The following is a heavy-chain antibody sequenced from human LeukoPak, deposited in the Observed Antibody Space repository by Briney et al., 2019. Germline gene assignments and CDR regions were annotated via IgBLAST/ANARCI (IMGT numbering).Heavy chain of an antibody. V-gene: IGHV4-34*01. CDR3: ARRGPAVAY. CDR1: GGSFSGYY. J-gene: IGHJ4*02. Sequence: SETLSLTCAVYGGSFSGYYWSWIRQPPGKGLEWIGEINHSGSTNYNPSLKSRVTISVDTSKNQFSLKLSSVTAADTAVYYCARRGPAVAYWGQGTLVTVSS. CDR2: INHSGST. D-gene: IGHD6-19*01.